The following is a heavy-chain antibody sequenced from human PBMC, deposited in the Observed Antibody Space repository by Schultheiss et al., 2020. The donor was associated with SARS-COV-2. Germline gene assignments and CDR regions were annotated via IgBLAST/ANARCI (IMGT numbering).Heavy chain of an antibody. CDR1: GFSLSTSGMC. CDR3: ARMAYCDAFDI. D-gene: IGHD2-21*01. CDR2: IYWDDDE. V-gene: IGHV2-5*08. Sequence: SGPTLVKPTQTLTLTCTFSGFSLSTSGMCVSWIRQPPGKALEWLALIYWDDDERYSPSLKGRLTITKDTSKNQVVLTMTNMDPVDTATYYCARMAYCDAFDIWGQGTMVTVSS. J-gene: IGHJ3*02.